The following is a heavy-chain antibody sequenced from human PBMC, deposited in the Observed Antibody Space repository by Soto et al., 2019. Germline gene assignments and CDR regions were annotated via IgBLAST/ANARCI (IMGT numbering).Heavy chain of an antibody. CDR1: GYTFTGYY. J-gene: IGHJ6*02. V-gene: IGHV1-2*04. D-gene: IGHD1-26*01. CDR2: INPNSGGT. CDR3: ARDLGGVGATTLYYYYGMDV. Sequence: QVQLMQSGAEVKKPGASVKVSCKASGYTFTGYYMHWVRQAPGQGLEWMGWINPNSGGTNYAQKFQGWVTMTRDTSISTAYMELSRLRSDDTAVYYCARDLGGVGATTLYYYYGMDVWGQGTTVTVSS.